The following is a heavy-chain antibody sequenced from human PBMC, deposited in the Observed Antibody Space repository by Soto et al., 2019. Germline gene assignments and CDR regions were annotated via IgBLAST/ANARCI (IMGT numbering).Heavy chain of an antibody. CDR3: AKEKPPTTCLDS. Sequence: GGSLRLSCVASGFSFSSYPMTWVRQAPGKGLEWVSVISGSGTNTYYAESVKGRFTISRDSSQNTLYLQMNSLRAEDTAVYYCAKEKPPTTCLDSWGQGTLLTVSS. J-gene: IGHJ5*01. V-gene: IGHV3-23*01. CDR2: ISGSGTNT. D-gene: IGHD1-1*01. CDR1: GFSFSSYP.